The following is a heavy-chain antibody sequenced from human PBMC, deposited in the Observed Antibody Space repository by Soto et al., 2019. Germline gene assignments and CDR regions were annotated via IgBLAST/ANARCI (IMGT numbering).Heavy chain of an antibody. CDR2: IYHSGST. CDR3: ARGRRNYYDSSGYYYDY. J-gene: IGHJ4*02. V-gene: IGHV4-30-2*01. CDR1: GGSISSGGYS. Sequence: TLSLTCAVSGGSISSGGYSWSWIRQPPGKGLEWIGYIYHSGSTYYNPSLKSRVTISVDRSKNQFSLKLSSVTAADTAVYYCARGRRNYYDSSGYYYDYWGQGTLVTVSS. D-gene: IGHD3-22*01.